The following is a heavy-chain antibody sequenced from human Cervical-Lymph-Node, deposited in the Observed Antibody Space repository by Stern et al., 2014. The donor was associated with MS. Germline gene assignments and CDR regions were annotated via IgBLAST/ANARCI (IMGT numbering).Heavy chain of an antibody. CDR2: TYHRSGWYY. D-gene: IGHD6-6*01. CDR3: ARDVSSSPDAFDI. J-gene: IGHJ3*02. CDR1: GDSVSSNSAT. Sequence: QVQLMQSGPGLVKPSQTLSLTCAISGDSVSSNSATWSWIRQSPSRGLEWLGRTYHRSGWYYDYAISVKSRVTISPDTSKNQFSLRLNSVTPEDTAVYYCARDVSSSPDAFDIWGQGTMVIVSS. V-gene: IGHV6-1*01.